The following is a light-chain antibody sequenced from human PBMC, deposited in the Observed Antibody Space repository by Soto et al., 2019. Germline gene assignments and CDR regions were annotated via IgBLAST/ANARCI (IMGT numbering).Light chain of an antibody. V-gene: IGKV3-11*01. CDR1: QSVSSY. J-gene: IGKJ1*01. CDR2: DTS. Sequence: EIVLTQSPATLSLSPGERATLSCRASQSVSSYLAWYQQKPGQAPRLLIYDTSNRAPGIPARFSGSGSGTDFTLTISSREPEDFAVYFCQQRTKFLWTFGQGTKMDI. CDR3: QQRTKFLWT.